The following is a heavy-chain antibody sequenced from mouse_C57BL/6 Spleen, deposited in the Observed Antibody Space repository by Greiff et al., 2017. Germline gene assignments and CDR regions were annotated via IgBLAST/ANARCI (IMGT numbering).Heavy chain of an antibody. Sequence: EVKVVESGGDLVKPGGSLKLSCAASGFTFSSYGMSWVRQTPDKRLEWVATISSGGSYTYYPDSVKGRFTISRDNAKNTLYLQMSSLKSEDTAMYYCARQKGFTTVVGGFDYWGQGTTLTVSS. CDR3: ARQKGFTTVVGGFDY. V-gene: IGHV5-6*01. J-gene: IGHJ2*01. CDR1: GFTFSSYG. CDR2: ISSGGSYT. D-gene: IGHD1-1*01.